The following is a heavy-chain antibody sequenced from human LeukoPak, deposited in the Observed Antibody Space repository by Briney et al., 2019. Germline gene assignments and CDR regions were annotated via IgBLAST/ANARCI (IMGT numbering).Heavy chain of an antibody. D-gene: IGHD2-2*01. J-gene: IGHJ4*02. V-gene: IGHV3-23*01. Sequence: GGSLRLSCAASGFTFSSYAMSWVRQAPGKGLEWVSAISGSGGSTYYADSVKGRFTISRDNSKNTLYLQMNSLRAEDTAVYYCAKDLSLSVVVPAATFDYWGQGTLVTVSS. CDR1: GFTFSSYA. CDR3: AKDLSLSVVVPAATFDY. CDR2: ISGSGGST.